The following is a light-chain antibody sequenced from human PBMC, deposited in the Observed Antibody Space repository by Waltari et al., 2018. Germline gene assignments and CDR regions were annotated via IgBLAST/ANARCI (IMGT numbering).Light chain of an antibody. CDR2: WAS. Sequence: SVLYSSNNKNYLAWYQQKPGQPPKLLMYWASTRESGVPDRFSGSGSGTDFTLTISSLQAEDVAVYYCQQYYSTPCTFGQGTKVEIK. CDR1: SVLYSSNNKNY. J-gene: IGKJ1*01. CDR3: QQYYSTPCT. V-gene: IGKV4-1*01.